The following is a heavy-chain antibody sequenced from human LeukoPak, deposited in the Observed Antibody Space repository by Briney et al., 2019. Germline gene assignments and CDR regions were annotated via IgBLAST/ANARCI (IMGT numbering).Heavy chain of an antibody. CDR1: GYTFTGYY. Sequence: ASVKVSCKASGYTFTGYYMHWVRQAPGQGLEWIGWINPNSGGTNYAQKFQGRVTMTRDTSISTAYKELSRLRSDDTAVYYCAGGSSYAAAGVYYYYYGMDVWGQGTTVTVSS. CDR3: AGGSSYAAAGVYYYYYGMDV. J-gene: IGHJ6*02. D-gene: IGHD6-13*01. V-gene: IGHV1-2*02. CDR2: INPNSGGT.